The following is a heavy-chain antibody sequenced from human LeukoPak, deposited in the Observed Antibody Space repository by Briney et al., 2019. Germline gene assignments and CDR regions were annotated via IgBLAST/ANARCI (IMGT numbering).Heavy chain of an antibody. CDR3: ARRRGRAAAYYYYYMDV. J-gene: IGHJ6*03. V-gene: IGHV4-39*01. D-gene: IGHD6-13*01. Sequence: SETLSLTCTISGGSISSSSYYWGWIRQPPGKGLEWIGSIYYSGSTYYNPSLKSRVPISVDTSKNQFSLKLSSVTAADTAVYYGARRRGRAAAYYYYYMDVWGKGTTVTVSS. CDR2: IYYSGST. CDR1: GGSISSSSYY.